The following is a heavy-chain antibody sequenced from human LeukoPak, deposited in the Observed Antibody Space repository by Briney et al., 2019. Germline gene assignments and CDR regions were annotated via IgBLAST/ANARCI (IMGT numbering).Heavy chain of an antibody. D-gene: IGHD6-6*01. CDR3: AKSIIAARPGYYYGMDV. CDR1: GFTFDDYA. Sequence: GGSLRLSCAASGFTFDDYAMHWVRQAPGKGLEWVSGISWNSGSIGYADSVKGRFTISRDNAKNSLYLQMNSLRGEDTALYFCAKSIIAARPGYYYGMDVWGHGTTVTVSS. J-gene: IGHJ6*02. CDR2: ISWNSGSI. V-gene: IGHV3-9*01.